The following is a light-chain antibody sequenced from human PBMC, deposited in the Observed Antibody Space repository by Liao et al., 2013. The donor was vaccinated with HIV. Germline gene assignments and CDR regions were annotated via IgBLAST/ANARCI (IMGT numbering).Light chain of an antibody. V-gene: IGLV3-1*01. J-gene: IGLJ2*01. Sequence: SDELTQPSSVSVSPGQTASIACSGDELRDKYASWYQQRPGQSPVLVIYQDTKRPSGIPDRFSGSTSGNTATLTISGTQAMDEAVYYCQAWDSKNVVFGGGTKLTVL. CDR1: ELRDKY. CDR3: QAWDSKNVV. CDR2: QDT.